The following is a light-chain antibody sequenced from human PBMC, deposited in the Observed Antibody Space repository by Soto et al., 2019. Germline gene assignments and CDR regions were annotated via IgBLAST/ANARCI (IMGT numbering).Light chain of an antibody. CDR1: SNDVGGYDF. CDR2: DVS. Sequence: QSALTQPPSASGSPGQSVTISCTGTSNDVGGYDFVSWYQHHPGKAPKLMIFDVSKRPSGVPDRFSGSKSGNPASLTVSGLQAEYEADYYCSSYEGSNTLVFGGGTKLTV. V-gene: IGLV2-8*01. J-gene: IGLJ3*02. CDR3: SSYEGSNTLV.